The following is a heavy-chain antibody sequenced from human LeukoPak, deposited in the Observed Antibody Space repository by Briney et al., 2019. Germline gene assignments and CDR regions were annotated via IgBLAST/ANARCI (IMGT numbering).Heavy chain of an antibody. V-gene: IGHV3-48*01. D-gene: IGHD4-11*01. J-gene: IGHJ4*02. CDR3: ARDSYSNSFDY. Sequence: GGSLRLSCAASGFTFSSYSMNWVRQAPGKGLEWVSYISSSSSTIYYADSAKGRFTISRDNAKNSLYLQMNSLRAEDTAVYYCARDSYSNSFDYWGQGTLVTVSS. CDR2: ISSSSSTI. CDR1: GFTFSSYS.